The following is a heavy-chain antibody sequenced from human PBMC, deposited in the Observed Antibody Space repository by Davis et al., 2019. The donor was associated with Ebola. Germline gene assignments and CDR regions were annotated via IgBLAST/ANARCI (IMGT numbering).Heavy chain of an antibody. D-gene: IGHD3/OR15-3a*01. J-gene: IGHJ3*02. CDR1: GGSISSSSYY. Sequence: SETLSLTCTVSGGSISSSSYYWGWIRQPPGKGLEWFGDIHYSGSTYYNPSLKSRITISVDTSKNQFSLKLSSVTAADTAVYYCAAGLGAFDIWGQGTMVTVSS. V-gene: IGHV4-39*01. CDR2: IHYSGST. CDR3: AAGLGAFDI.